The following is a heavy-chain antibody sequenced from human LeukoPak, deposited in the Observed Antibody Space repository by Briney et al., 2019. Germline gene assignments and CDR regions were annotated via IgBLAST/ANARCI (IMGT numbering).Heavy chain of an antibody. D-gene: IGHD3-22*01. V-gene: IGHV1-8*03. J-gene: IGHJ4*02. CDR1: GYTFTGYY. Sequence: ASVKVSCKASGYTFTGYYMHWVRQATGQGLEWMGWMNPNSGNTGYAQKFQGRVTITRNTSISTAYMELSSLRSEDTAVYYCARTGSDSSGYSFDYWGQGTLVTVSS. CDR2: MNPNSGNT. CDR3: ARTGSDSSGYSFDY.